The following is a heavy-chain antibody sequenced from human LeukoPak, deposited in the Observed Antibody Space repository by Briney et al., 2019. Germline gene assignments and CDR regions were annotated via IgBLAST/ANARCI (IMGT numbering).Heavy chain of an antibody. J-gene: IGHJ4*02. CDR3: AKGRIQSYMAPEY. V-gene: IGHV3-74*01. CDR2: INSDGSST. CDR1: GFTFSSYW. D-gene: IGHD5-18*01. Sequence: GGSLRLSCAASGFTFSSYWMHWVRQAPGKGLVWVSRINSDGSSTSYADSVKGRFTISRDNSKNTLYLQMNSLRAEDTAVYYCAKGRIQSYMAPEYWGQGTLVTVSS.